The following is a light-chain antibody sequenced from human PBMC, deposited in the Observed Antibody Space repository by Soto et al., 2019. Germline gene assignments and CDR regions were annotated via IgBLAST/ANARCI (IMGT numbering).Light chain of an antibody. CDR3: RSYTASSARV. CDR2: EVF. Sequence: QSALTQPASVSGSPGQSITISCTGTNSDLGAYDYVSWYQQHPGKAPRLLIYEVFNRPSGVSDRFSGSKSANTASLTISGLQPDYEADYYCRSYTASSARVFGPGTKVTVL. CDR1: NSDLGAYDY. J-gene: IGLJ1*01. V-gene: IGLV2-14*01.